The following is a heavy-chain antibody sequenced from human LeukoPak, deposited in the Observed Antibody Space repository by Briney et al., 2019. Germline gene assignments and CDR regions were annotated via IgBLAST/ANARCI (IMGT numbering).Heavy chain of an antibody. Sequence: ASVKVSCKASGYTFTGYYMHWVRQAPGQGLEWMGWINPDSGGTNYAQKFQGRVTMTRDTSISTAYMELSRLRPDDTAVYYCASLRPDVWFGDFVDVWGKGTTVTISS. CDR3: ASLRPDVWFGDFVDV. V-gene: IGHV1-2*02. D-gene: IGHD3-10*01. CDR1: GYTFTGYY. J-gene: IGHJ6*04. CDR2: INPDSGGT.